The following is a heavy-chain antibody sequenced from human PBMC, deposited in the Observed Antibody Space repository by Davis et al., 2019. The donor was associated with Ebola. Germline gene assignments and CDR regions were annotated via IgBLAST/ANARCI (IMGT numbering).Heavy chain of an antibody. J-gene: IGHJ4*02. CDR2: ISGSGDNT. D-gene: IGHD2-15*01. CDR1: GFTFSSYA. V-gene: IGHV3-23*01. CDR3: AKSNGGSCYSGTDY. Sequence: GSLRLSCAASGFTFSSYAMSWVRQAPGKGLEWVSGISGSGDNTYYAGSVKGRFTLSRDNSKNTLYLQMNSLRDEDTAVYYCAKSNGGSCYSGTDYWGQGSLVTVSS.